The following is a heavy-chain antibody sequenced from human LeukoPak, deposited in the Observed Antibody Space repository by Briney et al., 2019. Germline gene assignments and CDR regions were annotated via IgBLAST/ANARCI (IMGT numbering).Heavy chain of an antibody. CDR2: ITWNSGSV. Sequence: GGSLRLSCAASGFTFHDYAMHWVRQVPGKGVEWVSGITWNSGSVLYADSVRGRFTISRDNAKNSLYLQMNSLRPEDMAFYCCAKGLGVASLIVDALDMWGQGTMVPV. D-gene: IGHD3/OR15-3a*01. J-gene: IGHJ3*02. CDR1: GFTFHDYA. CDR3: AKGLGVASLIVDALDM. V-gene: IGHV3-9*03.